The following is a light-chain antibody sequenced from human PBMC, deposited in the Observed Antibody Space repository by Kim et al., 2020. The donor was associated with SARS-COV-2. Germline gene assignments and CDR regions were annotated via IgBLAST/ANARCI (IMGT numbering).Light chain of an antibody. CDR1: SSDIGGYNY. CDR2: EVT. Sequence: GQSVTISCTGTSSDIGGYNYVTWYQQYPGKAPKLMIYEVTKRPSGVPGRFSGSKSCNTASLTVSGLQAEDEADYYCSSYAGSNNFVFGTGTKVTVL. V-gene: IGLV2-8*01. CDR3: SSYAGSNNFV. J-gene: IGLJ1*01.